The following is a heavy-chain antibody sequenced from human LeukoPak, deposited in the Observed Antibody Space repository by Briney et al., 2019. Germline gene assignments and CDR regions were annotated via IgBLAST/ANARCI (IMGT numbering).Heavy chain of an antibody. CDR2: IWYDGSNK. V-gene: IGHV3-33*01. J-gene: IGHJ4*02. Sequence: PGGSLRLSCAASGFTFSSYGMHWVRQAPGKGLEWVAVIWYDGSNKYYADSVKGRFTISRDNSKNTLYLQMNSLRAEDTAVYYCARGPGDLRYYFDYWGQGTLVTVSS. D-gene: IGHD4-17*01. CDR1: GFTFSSYG. CDR3: ARGPGDLRYYFDY.